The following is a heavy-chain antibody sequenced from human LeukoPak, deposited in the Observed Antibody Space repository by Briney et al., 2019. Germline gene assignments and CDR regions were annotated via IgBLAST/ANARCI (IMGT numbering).Heavy chain of an antibody. CDR1: GYTFTSYY. D-gene: IGHD3-16*01. CDR2: INPNSGGT. V-gene: IGHV1-2*02. CDR3: AGGGGIRWGPHYYFDY. Sequence: ASVKVSCKASGYTFTSYYMHWVRQAPGQGLEWMGWINPNSGGTNYAQKFQGRVTMTRDTSISTAYMELSRLRSDDTAVYYCAGGGGIRWGPHYYFDYWGQGTLVTASS. J-gene: IGHJ4*02.